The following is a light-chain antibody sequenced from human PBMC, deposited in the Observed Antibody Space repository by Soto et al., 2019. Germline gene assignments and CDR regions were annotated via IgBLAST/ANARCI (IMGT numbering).Light chain of an antibody. CDR3: QSYDSSLSGYV. J-gene: IGLJ1*01. CDR2: GNS. Sequence: SALKQPPSVSGAPGQRVPISCTGSSSNIKAGYDVHWYQQLPGTAPKLLIYGNSNRPSGVPDRFSGSKSGTSASLAITGLQAEDEADYYCQSYDSSLSGYVFGTETKVTVL. V-gene: IGLV1-40*01. CDR1: SSNIKAGYD.